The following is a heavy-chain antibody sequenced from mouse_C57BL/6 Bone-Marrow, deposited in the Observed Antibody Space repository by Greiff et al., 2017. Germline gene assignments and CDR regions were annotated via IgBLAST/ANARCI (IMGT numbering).Heavy chain of an antibody. CDR1: GYTFTSYW. V-gene: IGHV1-72*01. CDR3: AHGNYFYWFFAV. CDR2: IDPNSGGT. D-gene: IGHD2-1*01. Sequence: VQLQQPGAELAKPGASVKLSCKASGYTFTSYWMHWVKQRRGLGLEWIGRIDPNSGGTKYNEKFKSKATLTADKPSSTAYMQLSSLTSEDSAVYYGAHGNYFYWFFAVWGTGTTGTVSS. J-gene: IGHJ1*03.